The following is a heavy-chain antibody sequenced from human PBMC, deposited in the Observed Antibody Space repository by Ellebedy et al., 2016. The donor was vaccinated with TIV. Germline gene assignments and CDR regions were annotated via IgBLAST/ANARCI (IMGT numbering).Heavy chain of an antibody. V-gene: IGHV3-30*02. Sequence: GESLKISCAVSGFTFSRYGFHWVRQAPGEGLAWVAAIPHDGKDTFYAASVKGRFTISRDNSMKTVNVEMNSLRPEDTAVYFCATDYIGNSGAYDTWGQGTLVIVSS. J-gene: IGHJ3*01. CDR2: IPHDGKDT. CDR3: ATDYIGNSGAYDT. D-gene: IGHD4-23*01. CDR1: GFTFSRYG.